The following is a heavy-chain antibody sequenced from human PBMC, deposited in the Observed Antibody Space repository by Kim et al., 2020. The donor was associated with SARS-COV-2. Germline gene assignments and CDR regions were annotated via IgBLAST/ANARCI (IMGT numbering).Heavy chain of an antibody. CDR3: AKDQMYYYDSSGYYGYYYYRMDV. V-gene: IGHV3-30*18. J-gene: IGHJ6*02. D-gene: IGHD3-22*01. CDR2: ISYDGSNK. Sequence: GGSLRLSCAASGVTFSSYGMHWVRQAPGKGLEWVAVISYDGSNKYYADSVKGRFTISRDNSKNTLYLQMNSLRAEDTAVYYCAKDQMYYYDSSGYYGYYYYRMDVWGQGTTVTVPS. CDR1: GVTFSSYG.